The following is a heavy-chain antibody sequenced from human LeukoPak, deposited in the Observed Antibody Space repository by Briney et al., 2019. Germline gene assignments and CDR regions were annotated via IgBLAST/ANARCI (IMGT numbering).Heavy chain of an antibody. CDR3: ARERRHSSGLDY. V-gene: IGHV3-21*01. D-gene: IGHD6-19*01. CDR2: ISSSSSYI. J-gene: IGHJ4*02. CDR1: GFTFSSYS. Sequence: GGSLGLSCAASGFTFSSYSMNWVRQAPGKGLEWVSSISSSSSYIYYADSVKGRFTISRDNAKNSLYLQMNSLRAEDTAVYYCARERRHSSGLDYWGQGTLVTVSS.